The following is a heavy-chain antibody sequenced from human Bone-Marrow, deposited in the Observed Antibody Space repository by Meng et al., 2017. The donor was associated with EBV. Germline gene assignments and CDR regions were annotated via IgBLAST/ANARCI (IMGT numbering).Heavy chain of an antibody. CDR3: AREKGGGAQDY. J-gene: IGHJ4*02. D-gene: IGHD2-15*01. V-gene: IGHV4-59*01. CDR2: IYYSGSS. CDR1: GVSISSYY. Sequence: QVQLQEAGPGLVKPSVTLCLTCTVSGVSISSYYWSWIRQPPGKGLEWIGYIYYSGSSNYNPSLKSRVTISVDTSKNQFSLKLSSVTAADTAVYYCAREKGGGAQDYWGQGTLVTVSS.